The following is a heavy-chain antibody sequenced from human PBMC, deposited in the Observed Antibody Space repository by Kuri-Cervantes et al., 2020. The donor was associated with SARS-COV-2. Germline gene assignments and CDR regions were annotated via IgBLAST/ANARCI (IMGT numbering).Heavy chain of an antibody. J-gene: IGHJ4*02. D-gene: IGHD3-3*01. V-gene: IGHV4-39*01. Sequence: SETLSLTCTVSGGSISSSSYYWGWIRQPPGKGLEWIGSIYYSGGTYYNPSLKSRVTISVDTSKNQFSLKLSSVTAADTAVYYCATSGYYDFWSGYYFDYWGQGTLVTVSS. CDR2: IYYSGGT. CDR3: ATSGYYDFWSGYYFDY. CDR1: GGSISSSSYY.